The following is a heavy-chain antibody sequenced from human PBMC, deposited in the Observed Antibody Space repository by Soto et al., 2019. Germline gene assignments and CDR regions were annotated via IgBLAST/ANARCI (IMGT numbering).Heavy chain of an antibody. CDR2: INHSGST. D-gene: IGHD5-18*01. V-gene: IGHV4-34*01. Sequence: SETLSLTCAVYGGSFSDYYWSWISQPPGKGLEWIGEINHSGSTNYNPSLKSRVTISVDTSKNQFSLKLSSVTAADTAVYYCARRAVDTAMVAFDYWGQGTLVTVSS. J-gene: IGHJ4*02. CDR3: ARRAVDTAMVAFDY. CDR1: GGSFSDYY.